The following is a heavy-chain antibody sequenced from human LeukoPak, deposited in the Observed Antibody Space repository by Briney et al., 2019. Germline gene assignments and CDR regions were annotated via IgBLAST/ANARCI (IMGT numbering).Heavy chain of an antibody. Sequence: SETLSLTCTASGGSISSTSYYWGWIRQTPGKGLEWIASIYYSGTTYYHPSLKSRATISVDTSKNRFSLKLSSVTAADTAVYYCARHPLVVPAATYFDYWGPGTLVTVSS. J-gene: IGHJ4*02. CDR1: GGSISSTSYY. D-gene: IGHD2-2*01. V-gene: IGHV4-39*01. CDR3: ARHPLVVPAATYFDY. CDR2: IYYSGTT.